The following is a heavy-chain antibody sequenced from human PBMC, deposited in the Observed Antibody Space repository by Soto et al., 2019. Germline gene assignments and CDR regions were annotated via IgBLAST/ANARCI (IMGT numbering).Heavy chain of an antibody. D-gene: IGHD5-18*01. CDR2: INPSVGIT. J-gene: IGHJ6*02. V-gene: IGHV1-46*01. CDR1: GGTFSSYT. Sequence: ASVKVSCKASGGTFSSYTISWVRQAPGQGLEWMGRINPSVGITSYAQKFQGRVTMTRDTSTSTVYMELSSLRSEDTAVYYCARVAGYSYGLRYYYGMDVWGQGTTVTVSS. CDR3: ARVAGYSYGLRYYYGMDV.